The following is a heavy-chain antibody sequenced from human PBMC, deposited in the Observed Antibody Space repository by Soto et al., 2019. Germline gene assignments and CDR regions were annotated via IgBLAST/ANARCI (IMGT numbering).Heavy chain of an antibody. CDR2: INAGNGNT. D-gene: IGHD2-2*02. J-gene: IGHJ6*02. CDR1: GYTFMSYA. CDR3: ARARIPDAIPYYYYYGMDV. Sequence: ASVKVSCKASGYTFMSYAMHWVRQAPGQRLEWMGWINAGNGNTKYSQKFQGRVTITRDTPASTAYMELSSLRSEDTAVYYCARARIPDAIPYYYYYGMDVWGQGTTVTVSS. V-gene: IGHV1-3*01.